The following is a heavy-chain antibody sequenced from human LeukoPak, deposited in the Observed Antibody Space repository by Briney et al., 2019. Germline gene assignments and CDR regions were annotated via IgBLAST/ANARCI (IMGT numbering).Heavy chain of an antibody. D-gene: IGHD3-3*01. V-gene: IGHV4-59*01. CDR1: GGSISSYY. CDR3: ARERYYDFWSGYLKGYYYYGMDV. CDR2: IYYCGST. J-gene: IGHJ6*02. Sequence: PSETLSLTCTVSGGSISSYYWSWIRQPPGKGLEWIGYIYYCGSTNYNPSLKSRVTISVDTSKNQFSLKLSSVTAADTAVYYCARERYYDFWSGYLKGYYYYGMDVWGQGTTVTVSS.